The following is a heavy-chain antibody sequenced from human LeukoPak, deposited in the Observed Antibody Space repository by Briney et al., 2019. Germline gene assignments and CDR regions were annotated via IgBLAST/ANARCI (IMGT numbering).Heavy chain of an antibody. V-gene: IGHV4-39*01. Sequence: PSETLSLTCAVYGGSFSGYYWGWIRQPPGKGLEWIGSIYYSGSTYYNPSLKSRVTISVDTSKNQFSLKLSSVTAADTAVYYCARRGYGDYADAFDIWGQGTMVTVSS. CDR3: ARRGYGDYADAFDI. J-gene: IGHJ3*02. D-gene: IGHD4-17*01. CDR1: GGSFSGYY. CDR2: IYYSGST.